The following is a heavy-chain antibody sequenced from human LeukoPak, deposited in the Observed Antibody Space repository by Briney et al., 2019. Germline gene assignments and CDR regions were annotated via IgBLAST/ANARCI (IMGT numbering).Heavy chain of an antibody. V-gene: IGHV1-2*02. CDR2: INSNSGGT. D-gene: IGHD2-15*01. J-gene: IGHJ5*02. CDR3: AREKVEGANWFDP. Sequence: ASVKVSCKASGYTFTGYYMHWVRQAPGQGLEWMGWINSNSGGTNYAQKFQGRVTMTRDTSISTVYMELSRLRSDDMAVYYCAREKVEGANWFDPWGQGTLVTVFS. CDR1: GYTFTGYY.